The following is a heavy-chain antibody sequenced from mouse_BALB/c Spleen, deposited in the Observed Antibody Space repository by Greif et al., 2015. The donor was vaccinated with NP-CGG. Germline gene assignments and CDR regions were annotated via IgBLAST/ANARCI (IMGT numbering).Heavy chain of an antibody. J-gene: IGHJ3*01. CDR3: ASCYGYDSPFAY. D-gene: IGHD2-2*01. V-gene: IGHV1S81*02. Sequence: QVQLQQSGAELVKPGASVKLSCKASGYTFTSYWMHWVKQRPGQGLEWIGEINPSNGRTNYNEKFKSKATLTVDKSSSTAYMQLSSLTSEDSAVYYCASCYGYDSPFAYWGQGTLVTVSA. CDR2: INPSNGRT. CDR1: GYTFTSYW.